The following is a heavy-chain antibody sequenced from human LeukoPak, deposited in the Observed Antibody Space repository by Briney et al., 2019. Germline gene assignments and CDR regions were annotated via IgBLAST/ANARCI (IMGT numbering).Heavy chain of an antibody. V-gene: IGHV4-34*01. CDR2: INHSGST. CDR1: GGSFSGYY. Sequence: KPSETLSLTCAVYGGSFSGYYWSWIRQPPGKGLEWIGEINHSGSTNYNPSLKSRVTISVDTSKNQSSLKLSSVTAADTAVYYCARGPGPDIVVVPAAIFDYWGQGTLVTVSS. J-gene: IGHJ4*02. CDR3: ARGPGPDIVVVPAAIFDY. D-gene: IGHD2-2*02.